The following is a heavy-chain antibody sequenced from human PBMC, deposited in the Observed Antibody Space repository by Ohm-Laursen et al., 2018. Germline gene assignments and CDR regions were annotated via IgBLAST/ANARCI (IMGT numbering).Heavy chain of an antibody. D-gene: IGHD5-12*01. V-gene: IGHV3-30*18. J-gene: IGHJ4*02. CDR3: AKAKGTDNGYDYFGDH. CDR1: GFTFSSYA. CDR2: ISNDGTIK. Sequence: SLRLSCAASGFTFSSYAMSWVRQAPGKGLEWLAVISNDGTIKRYIDSVKGRFSISRDTSKNTLFLQMGRVRVEDTAVYYCAKAKGTDNGYDYFGDHWGQGTLVIVSS.